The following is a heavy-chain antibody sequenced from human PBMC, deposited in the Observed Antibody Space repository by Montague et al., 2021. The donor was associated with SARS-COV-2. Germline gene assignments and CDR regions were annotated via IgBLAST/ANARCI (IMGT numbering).Heavy chain of an antibody. D-gene: IGHD1-26*01. CDR3: ARDRRVGATYYYYYGMDV. V-gene: IGHV3-7*01. J-gene: IGHJ6*02. CDR1: GFAFSSYW. CDR2: IKQDGSEK. Sequence: SLRLSCAASGFAFSSYWMSWVRQAPGKGLEWVANIKQDGSEKYYVDSVKGRFTISRDNAKNSLYLQMNSLRDEETAVYYCARDRRVGATYYYYYGMDVWGQGTTVTVSS.